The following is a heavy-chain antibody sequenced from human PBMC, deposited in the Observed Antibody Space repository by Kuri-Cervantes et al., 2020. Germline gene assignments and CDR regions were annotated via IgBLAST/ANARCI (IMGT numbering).Heavy chain of an antibody. Sequence: GGSLRLSCAASGFTFSSYAMHWVRQAPGKGLEWVAVISYDGSNKYYADSVKGRFTISRDNSKNTLYLQMNSLRAEDTAVYYCAKGAHFDFWGPGTLVTVSS. J-gene: IGHJ4*02. V-gene: IGHV3-30-3*01. CDR2: ISYDGSNK. CDR3: AKGAHFDF. D-gene: IGHD3-16*01. CDR1: GFTFSSYA.